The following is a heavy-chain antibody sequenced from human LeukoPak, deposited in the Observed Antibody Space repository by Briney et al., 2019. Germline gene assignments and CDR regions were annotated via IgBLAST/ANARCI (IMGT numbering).Heavy chain of an antibody. J-gene: IGHJ4*02. D-gene: IGHD6-19*01. Sequence: PSQTLSLTCTVSGGSISSGGYYWSWIRQPPGKGLEWIGYIYHSGSTYYNPSLRSRVTMSVDRSENQFSLNLSSVTAADTAVYYCASLVTIAVAGRGYFDYWGQGTLVTVSS. CDR3: ASLVTIAVAGRGYFDY. V-gene: IGHV4-30-2*01. CDR2: IYHSGST. CDR1: GGSISSGGYY.